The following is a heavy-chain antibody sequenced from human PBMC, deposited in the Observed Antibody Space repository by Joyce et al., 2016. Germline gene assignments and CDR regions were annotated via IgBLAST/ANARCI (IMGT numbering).Heavy chain of an antibody. V-gene: IGHV6-1*01. CDR2: TFYRSKWYN. J-gene: IGHJ3*02. Sequence: QVQLQQSGPGLVKPSQILSLTCAISGDFVSSNSAAWNWIRQYPSRGLERLGRTFYRSKWYNDYAVSVRSRISINPDTSKNLFSLHLNSVTPEDTAVYYCARDAGFGLDALDIWGQGTMVTVSS. CDR3: ARDAGFGLDALDI. CDR1: GDFVSSNSAA. D-gene: IGHD3/OR15-3a*01.